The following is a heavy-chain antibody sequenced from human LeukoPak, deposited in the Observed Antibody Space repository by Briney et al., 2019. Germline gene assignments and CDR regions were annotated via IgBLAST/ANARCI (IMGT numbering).Heavy chain of an antibody. CDR1: GFTFSSYA. D-gene: IGHD5-18*01. CDR3: ARTSNYGYVDY. Sequence: GRSLRLSCAASGFTFSSYAMHWVRQAPGKGLEWVAVIWYDGSNKYYADSVKGRFTISRDNSKNTLYLQMNSLRAEDTAVYYCARTSNYGYVDYWGQGTLVTVSS. V-gene: IGHV3-33*08. J-gene: IGHJ4*02. CDR2: IWYDGSNK.